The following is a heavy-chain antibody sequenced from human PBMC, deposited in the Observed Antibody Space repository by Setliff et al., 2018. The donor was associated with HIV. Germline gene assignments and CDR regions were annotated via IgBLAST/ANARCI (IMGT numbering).Heavy chain of an antibody. J-gene: IGHJ4*02. CDR1: GGSLSGYH. CDR3: ARGGGYDRRGYYHFDY. V-gene: IGHV4-34*01. Sequence: PSETLSLTCAVYGGSLSGYHWSWIRQSPEKGLEWIGEINHSGSTNYNPSLKSRVTMSVDKSKNQLSLKLSSVTAADTAVYYCARGGGYDRRGYYHFDYWGQGTPVTVSS. CDR2: INHSGST. D-gene: IGHD3-22*01.